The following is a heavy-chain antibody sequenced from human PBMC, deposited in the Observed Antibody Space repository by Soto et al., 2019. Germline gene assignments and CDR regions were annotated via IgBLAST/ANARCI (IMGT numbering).Heavy chain of an antibody. J-gene: IGHJ4*02. CDR1: GGSVSSTASY. CDR3: AKGFSSGWYVDS. CDR2: ILSGGGT. D-gene: IGHD6-19*01. V-gene: IGHV4-61*08. Sequence: PSETLSLTCSVSGGSVSSTASYWSWIRQPPGKTLEWIGFILSGGGTSTNPSLRSRLSISVDTSRNQFSLRLTSVTASDTGVYFCAKGFSSGWYVDSWGRGTLVTVSS.